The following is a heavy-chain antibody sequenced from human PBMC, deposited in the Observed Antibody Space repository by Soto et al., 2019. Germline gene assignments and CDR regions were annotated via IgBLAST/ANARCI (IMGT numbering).Heavy chain of an antibody. Sequence: GESLKISCKGSGYSFTSYWISVVRQMPGKGLEWLGRIAPSDSYTNYSPSFQGHVTISADKSITTAYLQWSSLKASDTAMYYCARISSSRIDYWGQGTLVTVSS. CDR2: IAPSDSYT. V-gene: IGHV5-10-1*01. J-gene: IGHJ4*02. D-gene: IGHD6-6*01. CDR3: ARISSSRIDY. CDR1: GYSFTSYW.